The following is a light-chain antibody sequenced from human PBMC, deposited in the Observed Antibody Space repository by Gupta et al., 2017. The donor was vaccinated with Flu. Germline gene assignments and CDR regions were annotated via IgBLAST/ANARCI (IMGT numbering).Light chain of an antibody. CDR2: GAS. J-gene: IGKJ1*01. V-gene: IGKV3-20*01. Sequence: GTLSLSPGERATLSCRASQSVSSSYLAWYQQKPGQAPRLLIYGASSRATGIPDRFSGSGSGTDFTLTISRLEPEDFAVYYCQQYGSSPQTFGQGTKVEIK. CDR3: QQYGSSPQT. CDR1: QSVSSSY.